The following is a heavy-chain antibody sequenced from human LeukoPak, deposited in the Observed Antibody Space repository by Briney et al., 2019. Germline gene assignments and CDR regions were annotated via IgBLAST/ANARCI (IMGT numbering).Heavy chain of an antibody. CDR3: AKDGIAYYDFWSGPYYYGMDV. D-gene: IGHD3-3*01. J-gene: IGHJ6*02. Sequence: GRSLRLSCAASGFTFSSYGMHWVRQAPGKGLEWVAVISYDGSNKYYADSVKGRFTIFRDNSKNTLYLQMNSLRAEDTAVYYCAKDGIAYYDFWSGPYYYGMDVWGQGTTVTVSS. CDR2: ISYDGSNK. V-gene: IGHV3-30*18. CDR1: GFTFSSYG.